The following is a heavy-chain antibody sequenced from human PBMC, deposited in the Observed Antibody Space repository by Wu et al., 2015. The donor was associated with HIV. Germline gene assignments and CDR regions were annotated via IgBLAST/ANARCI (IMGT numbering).Heavy chain of an antibody. CDR3: ASVDSSSWALGY. J-gene: IGHJ4*02. CDR1: GYTFTGYY. V-gene: IGHV1-2*02. Sequence: QVRLVQSGAEVRKPGASVKISCKAFGYTFTGYYIHWVRQAPGQGLEWMGWVNPTSGGTNYAEKFQGGVTMTRDTSITTAYLELSRLRSDDTAVYYCASVDSSSWALGYWGQGTLVTVSS. CDR2: VNPTSGGT. D-gene: IGHD6-13*01.